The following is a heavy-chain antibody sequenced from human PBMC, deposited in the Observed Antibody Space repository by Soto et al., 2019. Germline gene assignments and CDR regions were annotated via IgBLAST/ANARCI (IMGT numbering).Heavy chain of an antibody. CDR1: GYSFTSYY. V-gene: IGHV1-46*01. CDR2: LNPADGTT. Sequence: QVQLVQSGAEVKKPGASVKVACKASGYSFTSYYMHWVRQAPGQGLEWMGVLNPADGTTTYAQKFQGRVTMTMDTSTSTVFMELSSLRSEDTAVYYCARARGWCDPWGQGTLVTVSS. J-gene: IGHJ5*02. D-gene: IGHD3-10*01. CDR3: ARARGWCDP.